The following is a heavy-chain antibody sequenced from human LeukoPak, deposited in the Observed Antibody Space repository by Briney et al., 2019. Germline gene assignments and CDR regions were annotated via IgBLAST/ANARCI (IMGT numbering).Heavy chain of an antibody. CDR2: IYYSGST. V-gene: IGHV4-59*01. CDR1: GGSISGYY. D-gene: IGHD1-20*01. J-gene: IGHJ4*02. CDR3: AIGIRPDGHPIDY. Sequence: TSETLSLTCTVSGGSISGYYWSWIRQPPGKGLEWIGYIYYSGSTNYNPSLKSRVTISVDTSKNQFSLKLSSVTAADTAVYYCAIGIRPDGHPIDYWGQGTLVTVSS.